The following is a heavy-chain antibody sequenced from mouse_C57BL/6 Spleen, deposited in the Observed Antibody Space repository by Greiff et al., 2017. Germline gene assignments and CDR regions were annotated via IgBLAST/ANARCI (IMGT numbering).Heavy chain of an antibody. J-gene: IGHJ2*01. CDR1: GYTFTDYE. V-gene: IGHV1-15*01. D-gene: IGHD1-1*01. Sequence: QVQLQQSGAELVRPGASVTLSCKASGYTFTDYEMHWVKQTPVHGLEWIGAIDPETGGTAYNQKFKGKAILTADKSSSTAYMELRSLTSEDSAVYYWTRWDTTVVDYFDYWGQGTTLTVSS. CDR2: IDPETGGT. CDR3: TRWDTTVVDYFDY.